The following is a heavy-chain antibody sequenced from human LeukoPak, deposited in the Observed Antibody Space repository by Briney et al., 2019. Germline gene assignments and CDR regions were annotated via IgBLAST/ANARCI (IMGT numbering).Heavy chain of an antibody. J-gene: IGHJ5*02. CDR2: IYYSGST. Sequence: SETLSLTCTVSGGSISSYYWSWIRQPPGKGLEWIGYIYYSGSTNYNPSLKSRVTISVDTSKNQFSLKLSSVTAADTAVYYCARVSPAYTWFDPWGQGTLVTVSS. CDR1: GGSISSYY. CDR3: ARVSPAYTWFDP. V-gene: IGHV4-59*01. D-gene: IGHD3-16*01.